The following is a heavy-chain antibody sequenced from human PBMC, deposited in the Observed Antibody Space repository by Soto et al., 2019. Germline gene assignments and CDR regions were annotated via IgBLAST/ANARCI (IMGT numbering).Heavy chain of an antibody. J-gene: IGHJ4*02. CDR1: GDSVSSKSAT. Sequence: SQTRSLTCAISGDSVSSKSATWNWIRQSPSRGLEWLGRTYYRSKWSTDYAVSVKGRITVSPDTSKYQFSLRLNSVTPEDTAVYYCARALAGSYDYWGQGTLVTVSS. CDR3: ARALAGSYDY. CDR2: TYYRSKWST. D-gene: IGHD1-26*01. V-gene: IGHV6-1*01.